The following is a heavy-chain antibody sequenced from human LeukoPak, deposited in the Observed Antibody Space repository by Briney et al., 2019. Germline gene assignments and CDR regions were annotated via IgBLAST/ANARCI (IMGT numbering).Heavy chain of an antibody. V-gene: IGHV3-53*01. CDR3: ARDHYFDY. CDR2: IYSGGST. J-gene: IGHJ4*02. CDR1: GFTVSSNS. Sequence: GGSLRPSCAASGFTVSSNSMSWVRQAPGKGLEWVSIIYSGGSTYYADSVRGRFTISRDNSKNTLYLQMSSLTAEDTAVYYCARDHYFDYWGQGTLVTVSS.